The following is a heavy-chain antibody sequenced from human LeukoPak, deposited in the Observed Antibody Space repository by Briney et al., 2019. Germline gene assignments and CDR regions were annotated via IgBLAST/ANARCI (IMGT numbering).Heavy chain of an antibody. CDR3: ARAGSRGYYFFGTYYFDY. Sequence: GGSLRLSCAASGFTFSSYAMHWVRQAPGKGLEWVAVISYDGSNKYYADSVKGRFTISRDNSKNTLYLQMNSLRAEDTAVYYCARAGSRGYYFFGTYYFDYWGQGTLVTVSS. D-gene: IGHD3-22*01. CDR2: ISYDGSNK. J-gene: IGHJ4*02. V-gene: IGHV3-30*04. CDR1: GFTFSSYA.